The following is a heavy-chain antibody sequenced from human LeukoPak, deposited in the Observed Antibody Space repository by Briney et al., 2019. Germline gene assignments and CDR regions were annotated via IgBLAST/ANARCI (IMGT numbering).Heavy chain of an antibody. Sequence: ASVKVSCKASGYTFTGYCMHWVRQAPGQGLEWMGWINPKSGGTNYAQKFQGRVTMTRDTSISTAYMELSRLRSDDTAVYYCARQHLLYYYYMDVWGKGTTVTISS. D-gene: IGHD3-10*01. V-gene: IGHV1-2*02. CDR3: ARQHLLYYYYMDV. CDR1: GYTFTGYC. J-gene: IGHJ6*03. CDR2: INPKSGGT.